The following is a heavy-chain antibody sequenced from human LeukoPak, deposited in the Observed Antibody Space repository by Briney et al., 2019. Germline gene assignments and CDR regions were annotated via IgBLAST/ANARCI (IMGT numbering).Heavy chain of an antibody. CDR3: AKQHQIHINYFDS. V-gene: IGHV3-48*03. D-gene: IGHD1/OR15-1a*01. Sequence: PGGSLRLSCAASGFTFSSYEMNWVRQAPGKGLEWVSYISSSGSTIYYADSVKGRFTISRDNAKNTLYLQMNSLRVEDAAVYYCAKQHQIHINYFDSWGQGTLVTVSS. CDR2: ISSSGSTI. CDR1: GFTFSSYE. J-gene: IGHJ4*02.